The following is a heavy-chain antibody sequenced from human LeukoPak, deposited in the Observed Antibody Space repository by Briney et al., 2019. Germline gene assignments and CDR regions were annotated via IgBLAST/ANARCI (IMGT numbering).Heavy chain of an antibody. V-gene: IGHV3-11*06. CDR3: ARLNGGYGSTGGFDP. J-gene: IGHJ5*02. D-gene: IGHD5-12*01. CDR2: ISSSSGHT. Sequence: GGSLRLSCAASGFNFSDSYMSWIRQTPGKGLEWLSHISSSSGHTNYADSVKGRLTISRDNAKNSLYLQMNSLRADDTATYYCARLNGGYGSTGGFDPWGQGTLVTVSS. CDR1: GFNFSDSY.